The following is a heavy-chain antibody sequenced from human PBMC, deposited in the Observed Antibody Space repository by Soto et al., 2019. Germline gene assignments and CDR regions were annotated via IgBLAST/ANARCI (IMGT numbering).Heavy chain of an antibody. V-gene: IGHV1-69*11. CDR1: GGIFNSYG. CDR2: INPLLGST. CDR3: AKIRGGVYTT. J-gene: IGHJ5*02. D-gene: IGHD3-10*01. Sequence: QVHLVQSGAEVKKPGSSVKVSCNPSGGIFNSYGISWVRQGPGQGLQWMGGINPLLGSTNYAEKFQGRLTITADDSRRTVYMERNNLRPEDTATYFCAKIRGGVYTTWGQGTLVTVSS.